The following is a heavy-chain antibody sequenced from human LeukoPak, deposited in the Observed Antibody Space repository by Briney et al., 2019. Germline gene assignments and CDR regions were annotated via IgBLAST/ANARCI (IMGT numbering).Heavy chain of an antibody. CDR1: GGSISSYY. CDR3: AREGIAAAGTLFDY. CDR2: IYYSGST. V-gene: IGHV4-59*01. J-gene: IGHJ4*02. Sequence: SETLSLTCTVSGGSISSYYWSWIRQPPGKGLEWIGYIYYSGSTNYNPSLKSRVTISVDTSKNQFSLKLSSVTAADTAVYYCAREGIAAAGTLFDYWGQGTLVTVSS. D-gene: IGHD6-13*01.